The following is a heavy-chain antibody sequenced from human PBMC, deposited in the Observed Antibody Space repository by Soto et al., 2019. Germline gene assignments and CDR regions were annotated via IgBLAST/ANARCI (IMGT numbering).Heavy chain of an antibody. CDR1: GFTFIDHY. CDR3: VRVHSGTYTFDY. CDR2: SRNKAHSYTT. D-gene: IGHD1-26*01. Sequence: PGGSLRLSCVASGFTFIDHYVDWVRQAPGKGLEWVGRSRNKAHSYTTEYAASVKDRLTLSRDNSKNSLCLQMNSLRTEDTAVYYCVRVHSGTYTFDYWGQGTLVTVSS. J-gene: IGHJ4*02. V-gene: IGHV3-72*01.